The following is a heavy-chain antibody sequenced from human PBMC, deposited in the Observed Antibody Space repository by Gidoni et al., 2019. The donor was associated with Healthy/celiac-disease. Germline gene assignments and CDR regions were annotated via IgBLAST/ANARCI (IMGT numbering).Heavy chain of an antibody. V-gene: IGHV4-39*02. CDR1: GGSTSSSSYY. CDR2: ISYSGST. CDR3: ARDSNYDYYYGMDV. Sequence: QLQLQESGPGLVKPSETLSLTCTVSGGSTSSSSYYWGWIRQPPGKGLEWIGGISYSGSTYYNPSLKSRVTISVDTSKNQFSLKLSSVTAADTAVYYCARDSNYDYYYGMDVWGQGTTVTVSS. J-gene: IGHJ6*02. D-gene: IGHD4-4*01.